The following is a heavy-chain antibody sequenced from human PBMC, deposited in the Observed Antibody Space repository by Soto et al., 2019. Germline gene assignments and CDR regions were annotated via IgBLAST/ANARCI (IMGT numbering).Heavy chain of an antibody. CDR2: INSNGGNT. CDR1: GFTFSSYA. D-gene: IGHD2-21*01. V-gene: IGHV3-64*01. CDR3: ARRIPFGYGMDV. Sequence: EVQLVESGGGLVQPGGSLRLSCAASGFTFSSYAMQWVRQAPGKGLEYVSVINSNGGNTDYARSVKGRFTISRDNSKNTLYLQMGSLRAEDMAVYYCARRIPFGYGMDVWGQGTTVTVSS. J-gene: IGHJ6*02.